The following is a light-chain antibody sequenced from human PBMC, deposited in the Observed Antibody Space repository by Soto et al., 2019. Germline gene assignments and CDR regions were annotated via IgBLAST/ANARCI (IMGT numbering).Light chain of an antibody. CDR1: SANIGNNF. CDR3: VAWDDSLSGLV. J-gene: IGLJ1*01. V-gene: IGLV1-47*02. CDR2: SNN. Sequence: QSLQTEPPSASGTPGQRVTISCSGVSANIGNNFVCWYQQLPGTAPKLLIYSNNQRPSGVPDRFSGSKSGTSASLAISGLRSEDEADYYCVAWDDSLSGLVFGTGTKVTVL.